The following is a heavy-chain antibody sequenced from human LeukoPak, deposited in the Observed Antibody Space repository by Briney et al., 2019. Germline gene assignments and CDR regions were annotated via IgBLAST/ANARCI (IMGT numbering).Heavy chain of an antibody. D-gene: IGHD1-26*01. CDR2: INTVGSST. V-gene: IGHV3-74*03. Sequence: GGSLRLSCAASGFTFGDYWMHWVRQAPGKGLAWVSRINTVGSSTMYADSVKGRFTISRNNANNTLYLQMDSLRAEDSGVYYCVRDGGQSYPEAWFDPWGPGTPLSVSS. CDR1: GFTFGDYW. J-gene: IGHJ5*02. CDR3: VRDGGQSYPEAWFDP.